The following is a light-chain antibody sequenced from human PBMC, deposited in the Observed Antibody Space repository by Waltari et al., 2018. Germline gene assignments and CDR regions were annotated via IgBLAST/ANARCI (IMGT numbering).Light chain of an antibody. V-gene: IGKV1-12*01. CDR1: QGISRW. CDR2: GTS. J-gene: IGKJ5*01. Sequence: DIQMTQSPSSVSASVGDRVTITCRASQGISRWLAWYQQKPGKAHKLLIYGTSNLQSGVPSRFSGSGSGTHFTLTVSSLQPEDFAIYYCQQANSFPITFGQGTRLEIK. CDR3: QQANSFPIT.